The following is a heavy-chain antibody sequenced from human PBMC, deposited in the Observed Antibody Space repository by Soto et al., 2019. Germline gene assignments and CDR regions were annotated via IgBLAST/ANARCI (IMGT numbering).Heavy chain of an antibody. CDR3: ARLGYGYIYSYYYYYYGMDV. J-gene: IGHJ6*02. D-gene: IGHD5-18*01. CDR1: GGSFSGYY. V-gene: IGHV4-34*01. CDR2: INHSGST. Sequence: QVQLQQWGAGLLKPSETLSLTCAVYGGSFSGYYWSWIRQPPGKGLEWIGEINHSGSTNYNPSLKSRVTISVDTSNNQFSLKLSSVTAADTAVYCCARLGYGYIYSYYYYYYGMDVWGQGTTVTVSS.